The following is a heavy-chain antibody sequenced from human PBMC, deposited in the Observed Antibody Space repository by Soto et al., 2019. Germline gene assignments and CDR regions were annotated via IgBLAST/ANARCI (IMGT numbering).Heavy chain of an antibody. CDR3: AREWVPTGTANWFDP. Sequence: GSLRLSCAASGFTFSSYWMSWVRQAPGKGLEWVANIKQDGSEKYYVDSVKGRFTISRDNAKNSLYLQMNSLRAEDTAVYYCAREWVPTGTANWFDPWGQGTLVTVSS. CDR1: GFTFSSYW. CDR2: IKQDGSEK. D-gene: IGHD1-1*01. J-gene: IGHJ5*02. V-gene: IGHV3-7*01.